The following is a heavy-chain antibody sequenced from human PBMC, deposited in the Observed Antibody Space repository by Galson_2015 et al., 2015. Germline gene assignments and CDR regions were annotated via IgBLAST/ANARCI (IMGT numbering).Heavy chain of an antibody. V-gene: IGHV3-21*04. CDR3: AREPPSYYFDSTGMDS. CDR2: ISGSSSYV. Sequence: SLRLSCAASGFTFSSYSMNWVRQAPGKGLEWVSSISGSSSYVYYADSVKGRFIISRDNAKNSLYLQMNRQRAEDTAVYYCAREPPSYYFDSTGMDSWGQGILVTVSS. CDR1: GFTFSSYS. D-gene: IGHD3-22*01. J-gene: IGHJ4*02.